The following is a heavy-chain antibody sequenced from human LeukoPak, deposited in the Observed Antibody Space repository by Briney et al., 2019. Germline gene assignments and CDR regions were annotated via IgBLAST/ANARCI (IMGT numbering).Heavy chain of an antibody. CDR3: ARAPEYSSSGYYFDY. Sequence: KPSETLSLTCAVYGGSFSGYYWSWIRQPPGKGLEWIGEINHSGSTNYNPSLKSRVTISVDTSKNQFSLKLSSVTAADTAVYYCARAPEYSSSGYYFDYWGQGTLVTVSS. J-gene: IGHJ4*02. CDR2: INHSGST. CDR1: GGSFSGYY. V-gene: IGHV4-34*01. D-gene: IGHD6-6*01.